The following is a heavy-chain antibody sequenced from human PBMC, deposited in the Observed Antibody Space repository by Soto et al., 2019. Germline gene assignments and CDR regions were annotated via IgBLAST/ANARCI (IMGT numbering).Heavy chain of an antibody. CDR3: ARANPPYYDFWSGYLNYNWFDP. Sequence: GGSLRLSCAASGFTFSSYAMHWVRQAPGKGLEWVAVISYDGSNKYYADSVKGRFTISRDNSKNTLYLQMNSLRAEDTAVYYCARANPPYYDFWSGYLNYNWFDPWGQGTLVTVSS. CDR2: ISYDGSNK. CDR1: GFTFSSYA. V-gene: IGHV3-30-3*01. J-gene: IGHJ5*02. D-gene: IGHD3-3*01.